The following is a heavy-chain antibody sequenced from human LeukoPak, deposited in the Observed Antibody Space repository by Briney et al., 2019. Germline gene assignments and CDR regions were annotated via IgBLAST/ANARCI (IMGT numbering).Heavy chain of an antibody. CDR2: IYYSGST. D-gene: IGHD1-26*01. Sequence: PSETLSLTCTVSGGSISSSGYYWGWIRQPPGKGLEWIGSIYYSGSTYYNPSLKSRVTISVDTSKNQFSLNLSSVTAADTAVYYCARHGDGESGSYYPLGYWGQGTLVTVSS. V-gene: IGHV4-39*01. J-gene: IGHJ4*02. CDR3: ARHGDGESGSYYPLGY. CDR1: GGSISSSGYY.